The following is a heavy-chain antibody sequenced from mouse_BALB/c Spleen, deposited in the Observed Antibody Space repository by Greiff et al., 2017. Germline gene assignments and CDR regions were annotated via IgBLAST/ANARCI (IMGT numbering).Heavy chain of an antibody. CDR3: TRVKSMYGNYLYAMDY. Sequence: EVKVVESGGGLVKPGGSLKLSCAASGFTFSSYTISWVRQTPEKRLEWVATISSGGSYTYYPDSVKGRFTISRDNAKNTLYLQMSSLKSEDTAMYYCTRVKSMYGNYLYAMDYWGQGTSVTVSS. CDR1: GFTFSSYT. V-gene: IGHV5-6-4*01. D-gene: IGHD2-10*02. J-gene: IGHJ4*01. CDR2: ISSGGSYT.